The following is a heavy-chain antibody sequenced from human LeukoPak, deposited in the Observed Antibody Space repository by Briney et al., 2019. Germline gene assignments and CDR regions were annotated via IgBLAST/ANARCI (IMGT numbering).Heavy chain of an antibody. CDR1: GFTLITYW. D-gene: IGHD3-10*01. CDR2: ISFSSSTI. CDR3: ARDTHYYGSGSPAFDI. J-gene: IGHJ3*02. Sequence: GGSLRLSCAASGFTLITYWMTWVRQAPGKGLEWVSYISFSSSTIHYADSVKSRFTISRDNDKKSLYLQMNSLRVEDTAVYYCARDTHYYGSGSPAFDIWGQGTMATVSS. V-gene: IGHV3-48*01.